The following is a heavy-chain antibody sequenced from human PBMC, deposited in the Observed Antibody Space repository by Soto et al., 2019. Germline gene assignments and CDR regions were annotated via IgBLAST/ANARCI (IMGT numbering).Heavy chain of an antibody. CDR3: VRVAYGDLGG. D-gene: IGHD4-17*01. J-gene: IGHJ4*02. CDR1: GFTFSSYW. Sequence: EVQLVESGGGLVQPGGSLRLSCAASGFTFSSYWMHWVRQAPGKGLVWVSRIKSDGSDTSYADSVKGRFTISRDNAKNTLYMQVSSLRAADTAVYYCVRVAYGDLGGWGQGTLVTVSS. CDR2: IKSDGSDT. V-gene: IGHV3-74*01.